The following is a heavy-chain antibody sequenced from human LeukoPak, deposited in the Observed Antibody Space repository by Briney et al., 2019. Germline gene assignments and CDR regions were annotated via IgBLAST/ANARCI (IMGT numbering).Heavy chain of an antibody. CDR2: SGST. J-gene: IGHJ1*01. D-gene: IGHD3-22*01. Sequence: PSETLSLTCTVSGYSISSGYYWGWIRQPPGKGLEWIGSGSTYYNPSLKSRVTISVDTSKNQFSLKLSSVTAADTAVYYCASPRGDDSGGYYTWYFQHWGQGTLVTVSS. V-gene: IGHV4-38-2*02. CDR3: ASPRGDDSGGYYTWYFQH. CDR1: GYSISSGYY.